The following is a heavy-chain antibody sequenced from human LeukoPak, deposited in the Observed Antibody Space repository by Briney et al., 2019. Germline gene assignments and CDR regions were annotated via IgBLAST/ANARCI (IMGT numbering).Heavy chain of an antibody. J-gene: IGHJ4*02. Sequence: PGGSLRLSCAASGFTFSSYAMSWVRQAPGKGLEWVSAISGSGGSTYYADSVKGRFTISRDNSKNTVYLQMNSLRAEDTAVYYCAKVPGRGPHWLTGPYFDYWGQGTLVTVSS. D-gene: IGHD3-9*01. CDR3: AKVPGRGPHWLTGPYFDY. CDR1: GFTFSSYA. V-gene: IGHV3-23*01. CDR2: ISGSGGST.